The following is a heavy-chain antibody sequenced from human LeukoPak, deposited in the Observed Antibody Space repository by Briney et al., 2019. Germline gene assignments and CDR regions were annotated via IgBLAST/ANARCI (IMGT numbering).Heavy chain of an antibody. V-gene: IGHV3-30*18. CDR3: AKDLNS. CDR2: ISYDGSNK. Sequence: WGSLRLSCAASGFTFSNAWMNWVRQAPGKGLEWVAVISYDGSNKYYADSVKGRFTISRDNSKNTLYLQMNSLRAEDTAVYYCAKDLNSWSQGTMVTVSS. CDR1: GFTFSNAW. J-gene: IGHJ3*01. D-gene: IGHD4-23*01.